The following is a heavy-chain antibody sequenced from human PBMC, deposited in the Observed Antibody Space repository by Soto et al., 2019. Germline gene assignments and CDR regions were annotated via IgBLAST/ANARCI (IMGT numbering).Heavy chain of an antibody. CDR1: GFTFSSYS. D-gene: IGHD3-3*01. CDR2: ISSSSSYI. J-gene: IGHJ6*03. CDR3: ARSFKIFGVVSLDYYYYMDV. V-gene: IGHV3-21*01. Sequence: EVQLVESGGGLVKPGGSLRLSCAASGFTFSSYSMNWVRQAPGKGLKWVSSISSSSSYIYYADSVKGRFTISRDNAKNSLYLQMNSLRAEDTAVYYCARSFKIFGVVSLDYYYYMDVWGKGTTVTVSS.